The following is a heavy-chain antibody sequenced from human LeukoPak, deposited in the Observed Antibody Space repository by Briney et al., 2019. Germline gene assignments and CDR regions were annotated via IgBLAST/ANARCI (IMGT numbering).Heavy chain of an antibody. CDR3: TTGVGSYYAPSFDY. D-gene: IGHD1-26*01. V-gene: IGHV3-15*01. CDR1: GFTFSNAW. Sequence: GGSLRLSCAASGFTFSNAWMSWVRQAPGKGLECVGRIKSKTDGGTTDYAAPVKGRFTISRDDSKNTLYLQMNSLKTEDTAVYYCTTGVGSYYAPSFDYWGQGTLVTVSS. J-gene: IGHJ4*02. CDR2: IKSKTDGGTT.